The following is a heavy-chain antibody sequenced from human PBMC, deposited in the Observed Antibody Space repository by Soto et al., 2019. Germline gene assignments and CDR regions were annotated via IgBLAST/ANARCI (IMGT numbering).Heavy chain of an antibody. CDR3: AKGRITMIVVVITTQHFYYFDY. Sequence: QVQLVESGGGVVQPGRSLRLSCAASGFTFSSYGMHWVRQAPGKGLEWVAVISYDGSNKYYADSVKGRFTISRDNSKNTLYLQMNSLRAEDTAVYYCAKGRITMIVVVITTQHFYYFDYWGQGTLVTVSS. CDR1: GFTFSSYG. J-gene: IGHJ4*02. V-gene: IGHV3-30*18. D-gene: IGHD3-22*01. CDR2: ISYDGSNK.